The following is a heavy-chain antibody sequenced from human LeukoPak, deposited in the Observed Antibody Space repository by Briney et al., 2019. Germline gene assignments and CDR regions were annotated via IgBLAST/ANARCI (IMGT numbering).Heavy chain of an antibody. J-gene: IGHJ4*02. V-gene: IGHV4-34*01. D-gene: IGHD5-12*01. CDR3: ARGRGYDPVVFYLDY. Sequence: SETLSLTCAVYGGSFSGYYWSWIRQPPGKGLEWIGEINHSGSTYYNPSLKSRVTITLDTSKNQFSLNLTSVTAADTALYYCARGRGYDPVVFYLDYWGQGNLVTVSS. CDR1: GGSFSGYY. CDR2: INHSGST.